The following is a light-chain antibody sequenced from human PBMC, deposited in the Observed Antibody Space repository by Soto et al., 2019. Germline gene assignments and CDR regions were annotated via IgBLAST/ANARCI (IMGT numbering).Light chain of an antibody. V-gene: IGKV1-39*01. CDR1: ESIARH. CDR3: PQGYRTLSIT. Sequence: DIQMTQSPSSLSASVGDRVTITCRASESIARHLNWYQQKPGKAPKLLSYAASSLQNGVPSRFRGGGSGTDFTITISNLQPEDFATYYCPQGYRTLSITFGQGTRLEIK. CDR2: AAS. J-gene: IGKJ5*01.